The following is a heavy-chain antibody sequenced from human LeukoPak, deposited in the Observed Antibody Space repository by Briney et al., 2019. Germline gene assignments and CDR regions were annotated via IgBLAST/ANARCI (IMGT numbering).Heavy chain of an antibody. V-gene: IGHV4-31*03. CDR3: ARDFTKTASPDAFDV. D-gene: IGHD2-21*02. J-gene: IGHJ3*01. CDR2: IHYGGNT. Sequence: SETLSLTCTVSGDSISNGGYHWTWIRQHPGKGLEWIGYIHYGGNTDSAPSLRSRLTISIDTSKNQFSLRLDSVTVADTAVYYCARDFTKTASPDAFDVWGHGTLVAVSS. CDR1: GDSISNGGYH.